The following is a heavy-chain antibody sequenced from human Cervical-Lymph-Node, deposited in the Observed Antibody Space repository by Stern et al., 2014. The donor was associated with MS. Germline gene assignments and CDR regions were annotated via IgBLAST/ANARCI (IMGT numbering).Heavy chain of an antibody. D-gene: IGHD6-13*01. V-gene: IGHV3-21*01. CDR3: ARDSGSWYAIDY. CDR2: ISSSSSYI. J-gene: IGHJ4*02. CDR1: GFTFSSYS. Sequence: EVQLEESGGGLVKPGGSLRLSCAASGFTFSSYSMNWVRQAPGKGLAWVSSISSSSSYIYYADSVKGRFTISRDNAKNSLYLQMNSLRAEDTAVYYCARDSGSWYAIDYWGQGTLVTVSS.